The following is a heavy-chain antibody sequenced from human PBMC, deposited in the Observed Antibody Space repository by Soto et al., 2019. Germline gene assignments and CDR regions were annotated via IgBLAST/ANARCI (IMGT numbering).Heavy chain of an antibody. D-gene: IGHD3-22*01. Sequence: QVQLVQSGAEVRKPGSSVKVSCKASGGTFSRHAISWVRQAPGQGLEWMGGIIPIFGTANHAQKFQGRVTIIADEFTSTVYMELSILRSEDTAMYYCARGWGYDSNDYYYAYWGQGTLVIVSS. CDR1: GGTFSRHA. J-gene: IGHJ4*02. CDR2: IIPIFGTA. CDR3: ARGWGYDSNDYYYAY. V-gene: IGHV1-69*01.